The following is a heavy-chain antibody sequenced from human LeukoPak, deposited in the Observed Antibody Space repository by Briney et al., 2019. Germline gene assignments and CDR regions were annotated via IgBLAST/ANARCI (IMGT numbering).Heavy chain of an antibody. J-gene: IGHJ4*02. CDR2: ISAYNGNT. V-gene: IGHV1-18*01. Sequence: GASVKVSCKASGYTFTSYGISWVRQAPGQGLEWMGWISAYNGNTNYAQKLQGRVTMTTDTSTSTAYMELRSLRSDDTAVYYCARVDLWSGYFGFVGDYWGQGTPVTVSS. CDR1: GYTFTSYG. CDR3: ARVDLWSGYFGFVGDY. D-gene: IGHD3-3*01.